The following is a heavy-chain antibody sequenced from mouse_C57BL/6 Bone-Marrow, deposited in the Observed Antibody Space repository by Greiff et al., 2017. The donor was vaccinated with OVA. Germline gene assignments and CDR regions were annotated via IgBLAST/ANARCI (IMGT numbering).Heavy chain of an antibody. CDR2: SRNKANDYTT. V-gene: IGHV7-1*01. CDR1: GFTFSDFY. J-gene: IGHJ4*01. D-gene: IGHD2-3*01. Sequence: EVQVVESGGGLVQSGRSLRLSCATSGFTFSDFYMEWVRQAPGKGLEWIAASRNKANDYTTEYSASVKGRFIVSRDTSQSILYLQMNALRAEDTAIYYCARDAGGYYVGGYAMDYWGQGTSVTVSS. CDR3: ARDAGGYYVGGYAMDY.